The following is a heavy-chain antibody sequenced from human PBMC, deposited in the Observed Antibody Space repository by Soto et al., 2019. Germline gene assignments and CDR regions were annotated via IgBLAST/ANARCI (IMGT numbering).Heavy chain of an antibody. CDR2: INSDGSST. CDR3: ARVPVRGRRYVWGSYFGMDV. D-gene: IGHD3-16*01. J-gene: IGHJ6*02. Sequence: GGSLRLSCAASGFTFSSYWMHWVRQAPGKGLVWVSRINSDGSSTSYADSVKGRFTISRDNAKNTLYLQMNSLRAEDTAVYYCARVPVRGRRYVWGSYFGMDVWGQGTTVTVSS. CDR1: GFTFSSYW. V-gene: IGHV3-74*01.